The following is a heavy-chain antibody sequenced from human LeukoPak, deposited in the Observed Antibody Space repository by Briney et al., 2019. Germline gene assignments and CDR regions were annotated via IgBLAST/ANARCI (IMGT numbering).Heavy chain of an antibody. CDR1: DDSISSSTYY. J-gene: IGHJ3*01. V-gene: IGHV4-39*02. CDR2: IYYSGST. CDR3: AREWSGFDF. D-gene: IGHD2-15*01. Sequence: SETLSLTCTVSDDSISSSTYYWGWIRQPPGKGLEWIGTIYYSGSTYYNPSLRSRVTISLDTSKNQFSLRMTSVTAADTAVYYCAREWSGFDFWGQGTMVTVSS.